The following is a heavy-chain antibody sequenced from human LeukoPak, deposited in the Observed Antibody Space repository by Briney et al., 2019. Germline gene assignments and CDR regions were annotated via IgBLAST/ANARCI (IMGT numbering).Heavy chain of an antibody. D-gene: IGHD4-17*01. CDR1: GFSFDDYA. J-gene: IGHJ5*02. V-gene: IGHV3-9*01. Sequence: GGSLRLSCAASGFSFDDYAMHWVRQAPGKGLEWVSGISWNSGIIGYVDSVKGRFTISRDNAKNSLYLQMNGLRAEDTALYFCTRGATVTTAYGFDPWGQGTSVTVSS. CDR2: ISWNSGII. CDR3: TRGATVTTAYGFDP.